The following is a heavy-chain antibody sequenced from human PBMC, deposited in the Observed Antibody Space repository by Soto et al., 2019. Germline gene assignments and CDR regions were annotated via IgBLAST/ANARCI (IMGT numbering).Heavy chain of an antibody. J-gene: IGHJ4*02. Sequence: QVQLQQSGPGLVKPSETLSLSCGVSGGSISQYYWSWIRQPPGKGLEWIGRIYSGGSTNYNPFHESRVTMSVDTSKNQFSLELSSVTAADTAVYYWARGPGGFGDFSLDYWGQGTLVTVSS. V-gene: IGHV4-4*07. CDR2: IYSGGST. CDR3: ARGPGGFGDFSLDY. D-gene: IGHD3-10*01. CDR1: GGSISQYY.